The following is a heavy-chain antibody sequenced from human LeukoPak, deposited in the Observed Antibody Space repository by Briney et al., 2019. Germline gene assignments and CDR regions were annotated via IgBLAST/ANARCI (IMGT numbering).Heavy chain of an antibody. CDR3: AKDWHISSWYGRFDP. D-gene: IGHD6-13*01. CDR2: ISGGGDRT. V-gene: IGHV3-23*01. CDR1: GFTFSTYG. Sequence: GGSLRLSCAAAGFTFSTYGMSWVRQSPGKGLEWISGISGGGDRTSYAQSVKGRFTISRDNLKNMLYLKMNSLNAEDTALYTCAKDWHISSWYGRFDPWGQGTLVTVYS. J-gene: IGHJ5*02.